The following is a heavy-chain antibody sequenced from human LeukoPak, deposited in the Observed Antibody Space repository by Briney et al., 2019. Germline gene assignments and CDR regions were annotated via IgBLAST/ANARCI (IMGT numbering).Heavy chain of an antibody. V-gene: IGHV1-18*01. D-gene: IGHD5-18*01. CDR3: ARPTRGYSYGYDAFDI. Sequence: ASVKISCKASGYTFTSYGISWVRQAPGQGLEWMGWISAYNGNTNYAQKLQGRVTMTTDTSTSTAYMELRSLRSDDTAVYYCARPTRGYSYGYDAFDIWGQGTMVTVSS. J-gene: IGHJ3*02. CDR1: GYTFTSYG. CDR2: ISAYNGNT.